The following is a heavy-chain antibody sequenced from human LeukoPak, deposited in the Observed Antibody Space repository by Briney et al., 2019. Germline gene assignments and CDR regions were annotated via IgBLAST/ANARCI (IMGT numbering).Heavy chain of an antibody. J-gene: IGHJ4*02. CDR1: GFTFSSYS. Sequence: GGSLRLSCAASGFTFSSYSMNWVRQAPGKGLEWVSSISSSSSYKYYADSVKGRFTISRDNAKNSLYLQMNSLRAEDTAVYYCARGTVVTPSGDYWGQGTLVTVSS. V-gene: IGHV3-21*01. CDR3: ARGTVVTPSGDY. CDR2: ISSSSSYK. D-gene: IGHD4-23*01.